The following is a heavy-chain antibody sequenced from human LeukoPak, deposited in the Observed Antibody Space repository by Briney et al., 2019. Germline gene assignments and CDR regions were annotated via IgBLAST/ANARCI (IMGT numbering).Heavy chain of an antibody. Sequence: PGGSLRLSCAASGFTFSSYAMSWVRQAPGKGLEWVSAISGSGGSTYYADSVKGRFTISRDNPKNTLYLQMNSLRAEDTAVYYCAKLEGITMVRGANDYWGQGTLVTVSS. CDR3: AKLEGITMVRGANDY. J-gene: IGHJ4*02. CDR2: ISGSGGST. V-gene: IGHV3-23*01. CDR1: GFTFSSYA. D-gene: IGHD3-10*01.